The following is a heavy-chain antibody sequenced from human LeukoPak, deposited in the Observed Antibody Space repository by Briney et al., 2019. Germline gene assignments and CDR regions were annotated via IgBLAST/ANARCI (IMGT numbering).Heavy chain of an antibody. D-gene: IGHD6-25*01. CDR2: ISGSGGST. Sequence: GGSLRLSCAASGFTFSSYAMSWVHQAPGKGLEWVSAISGSGGSTYYADSVKGRFTISRDNSKNTLYLQMNSLRAEDTAVYYCANSCCHPSGSGWPYYFDYWGQGTLVTVSS. CDR3: ANSCCHPSGSGWPYYFDY. CDR1: GFTFSSYA. V-gene: IGHV3-23*01. J-gene: IGHJ4*02.